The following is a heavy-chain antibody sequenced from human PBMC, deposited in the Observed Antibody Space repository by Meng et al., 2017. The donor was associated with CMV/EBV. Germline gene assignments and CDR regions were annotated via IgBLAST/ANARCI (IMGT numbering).Heavy chain of an antibody. D-gene: IGHD3-10*01. J-gene: IGHJ6*02. CDR3: ARGGYGSGVPYGMDV. CDR1: GYNFTSYD. Sequence: ASVKVSCKASGYNFTSYDINWVRQATGQGLEWMGWMNPNSGNTGYAQKFQGRVTITRNTSISTAYMELSSLRSEDTAVYYCARGGYGSGVPYGMDVWGQGTTVTVSS. CDR2: MNPNSGNT. V-gene: IGHV1-8*03.